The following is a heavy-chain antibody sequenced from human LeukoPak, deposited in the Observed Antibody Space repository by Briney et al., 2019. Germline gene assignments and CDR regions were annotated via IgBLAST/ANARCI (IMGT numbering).Heavy chain of an antibody. CDR1: GGSISSSSYY. CDR2: IYYSGST. V-gene: IGHV4-39*01. Sequence: SETLSLTCTVSGGSISSSSYYWGWIRQPPGKGLQWIGNIYYSGSTYYNPSVKSRVTISVDTSKNQFSLKLSSVTAAGTAVYYCARRSSGQHHDAYDIWGQGTMVTVSS. CDR3: ARRSSGQHHDAYDI. D-gene: IGHD6-19*01. J-gene: IGHJ3*02.